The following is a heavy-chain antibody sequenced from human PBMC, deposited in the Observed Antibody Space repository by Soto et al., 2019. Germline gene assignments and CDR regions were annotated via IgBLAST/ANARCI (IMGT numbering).Heavy chain of an antibody. CDR1: GYTFTSYG. D-gene: IGHD6-13*01. CDR3: ARASPGGKYSSREHWYFDL. V-gene: IGHV1-18*01. J-gene: IGHJ2*01. Sequence: QVQLVQSGAEVKKPGASVKVSCKASGYTFTSYGISWVRQAPGQGLEWMGWISAYNGNTNYAQKLQGRVTMTTDTXXSXAXXELRSLRSDDTAVYYCARASPGGKYSSREHWYFDLWGRGTLVTVSS. CDR2: ISAYNGNT.